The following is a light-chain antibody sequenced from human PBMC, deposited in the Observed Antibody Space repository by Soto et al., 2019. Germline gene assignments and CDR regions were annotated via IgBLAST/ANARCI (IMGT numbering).Light chain of an antibody. Sequence: DIQMTQSPSTLSGSVGDRVTITCRASQTISSWLAWYQQKPGKAPKLLIYKASTLKSGVPSRFSGSGSGTEFTLTISRLEPEDFAVYYCQQYGRAPPITRGQGTRRRL. CDR2: KAS. CDR3: QQYGRAPPIT. CDR1: QTISSW. V-gene: IGKV1-5*03. J-gene: IGKJ5*01.